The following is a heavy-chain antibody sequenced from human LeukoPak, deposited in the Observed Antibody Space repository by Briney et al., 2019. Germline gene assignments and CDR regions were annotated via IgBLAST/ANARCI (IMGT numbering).Heavy chain of an antibody. CDR2: LGSGEDL. D-gene: IGHD5/OR15-5a*01. V-gene: IGHV3-23*01. Sequence: PGGSLRLSCAASGFTFRIHAMSWVRQAPGQGREWVSTLGSGEDLHYADSVKGRFTVSRDDPQNTLYLQMNSLRAEDAAIYYCAKDATPGNSVYDHFDYWGQGTLVTVSS. CDR3: AKDATPGNSVYDHFDY. J-gene: IGHJ4*02. CDR1: GFTFRIHA.